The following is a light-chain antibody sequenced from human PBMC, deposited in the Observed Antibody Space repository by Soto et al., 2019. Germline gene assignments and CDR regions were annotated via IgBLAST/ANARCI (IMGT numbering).Light chain of an antibody. Sequence: QSVLTQPASVSGSPGQSITISCTGTSSDVGGYNYVSWYQQHPGKAPKLMIYDVNKRPSGVPDRFSGSKSGNTASLTVSGLQAEDEADSYCTSYAGSNKPAFGGGTKLTVL. CDR1: SSDVGGYNY. J-gene: IGLJ2*01. CDR3: TSYAGSNKPA. CDR2: DVN. V-gene: IGLV2-8*01.